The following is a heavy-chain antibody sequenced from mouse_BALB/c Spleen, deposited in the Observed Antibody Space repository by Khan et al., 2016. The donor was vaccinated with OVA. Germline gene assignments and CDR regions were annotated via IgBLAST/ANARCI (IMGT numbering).Heavy chain of an antibody. CDR1: GFNIKDYY. Sequence: MQLEESGAELVRPGALVKLSCKASGFNIKDYYIHWVKQRPEQGLEWIGWIDPENGNTIYDPTFQGQASIAADTSSNTSYLQLSSLTSEDTAVYYGARDGYSPWFAYWGQGTLVTVSA. CDR2: IDPENGNT. D-gene: IGHD2-3*01. J-gene: IGHJ3*01. V-gene: IGHV14-1*02. CDR3: ARDGYSPWFAY.